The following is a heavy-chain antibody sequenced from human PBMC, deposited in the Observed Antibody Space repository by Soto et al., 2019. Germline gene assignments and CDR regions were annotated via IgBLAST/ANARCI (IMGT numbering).Heavy chain of an antibody. V-gene: IGHV1-69*13. Sequence: SVKVSCKASGGSFNTYAISWVRQAPGQGLEWMGGIIPVFGRVSYAQKFQGRVTITADDSTSTAYMELRSLRSEDTAVYFCARERRGMDVWGQGTTVTVSS. CDR3: ARERRGMDV. J-gene: IGHJ6*01. CDR1: GGSFNTYA. CDR2: IIPVFGRV.